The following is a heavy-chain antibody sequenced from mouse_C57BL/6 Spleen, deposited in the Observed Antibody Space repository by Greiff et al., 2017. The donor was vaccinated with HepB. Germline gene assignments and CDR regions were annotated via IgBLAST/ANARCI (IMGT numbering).Heavy chain of an antibody. CDR2: ISDGGSYT. D-gene: IGHD1-1*01. CDR1: GFTFSSYA. V-gene: IGHV5-4*01. CDR3: ARDYYGSSPYFDY. J-gene: IGHJ2*01. Sequence: EVKLVESGGGLVKPGGSPKLSCAASGFTFSSYAMSWVRQTPEKRLEWVATISDGGSYTYYPDNVKGRFTISRDNAKNNLYLQMSHLKSEDTAMYYCARDYYGSSPYFDYWGQGTTLTVSS.